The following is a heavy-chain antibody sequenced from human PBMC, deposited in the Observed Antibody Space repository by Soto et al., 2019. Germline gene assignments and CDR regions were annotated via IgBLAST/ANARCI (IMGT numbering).Heavy chain of an antibody. Sequence: EVQLVESGGGLVQPGGSLRLSCAASGFTFSSYSMNWGRQAPGKGLEWVSYISSSSSTIYYAASVKGQFTISRDNAKNSLYLQMNSLRVEVTAVYYCAGEYDYGDLSYYYYGMDVWGQGTTVTVSS. J-gene: IGHJ6*02. D-gene: IGHD4-17*01. CDR2: ISSSSSTI. CDR1: GFTFSSYS. CDR3: AGEYDYGDLSYYYYGMDV. V-gene: IGHV3-48*01.